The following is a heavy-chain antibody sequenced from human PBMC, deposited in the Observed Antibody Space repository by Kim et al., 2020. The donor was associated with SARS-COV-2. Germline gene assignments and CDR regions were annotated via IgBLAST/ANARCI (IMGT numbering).Heavy chain of an antibody. D-gene: IGHD3-22*01. CDR3: ARGTYYYDSRIDDDAFDI. J-gene: IGHJ3*02. CDR2: IYYSGST. CDR1: GGSISSGGYY. Sequence: SETLSLTCTVSGGSISSGGYYWSWIRQHPGKGLEWIGYIYYSGSTYYNPSLKSRVTISVDTSKNQFSLKLSSVTAADTAVYYCARGTYYYDSRIDDDAFDIWGQGTMVTVSS. V-gene: IGHV4-31*03.